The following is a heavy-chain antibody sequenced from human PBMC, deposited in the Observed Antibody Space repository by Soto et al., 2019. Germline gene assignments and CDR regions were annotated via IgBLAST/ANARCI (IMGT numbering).Heavy chain of an antibody. CDR1: GGTFSSYA. V-gene: IGHV1-69*13. CDR2: IIPIFGTA. J-gene: IGHJ4*02. D-gene: IGHD4-17*01. CDR3: ASREATVTTGAFDY. Sequence: SVKVSCKASGGTFSSYAISWVRQAPGQGLEWMGGIIPIFGTANYAQKFQGRVTITADESTSTAYMELSSLRSEDTAVYYCASREATVTTGAFDYWGQGTLVTVSS.